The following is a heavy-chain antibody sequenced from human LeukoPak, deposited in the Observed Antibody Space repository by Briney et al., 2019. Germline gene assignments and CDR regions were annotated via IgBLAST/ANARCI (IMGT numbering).Heavy chain of an antibody. V-gene: IGHV1-58*02. J-gene: IGHJ4*02. D-gene: IGHD3-3*01. CDR1: GFTFTSSV. Sequence: SVKVSCKASGFTFTSSVMQWVRQTRGQRLEWIGWIVVGSGNTNYAQKFQERVTITRDMSTSTAYMELSSLRSEDTAVYYCAVRDYDFWRGYHSWGQGTLVTVSS. CDR2: IVVGSGNT. CDR3: AVRDYDFWRGYHS.